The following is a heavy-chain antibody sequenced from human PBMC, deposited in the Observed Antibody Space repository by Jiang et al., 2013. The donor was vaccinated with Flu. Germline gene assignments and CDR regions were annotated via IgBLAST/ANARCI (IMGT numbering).Heavy chain of an antibody. Sequence: SGAEVKKPGASVKVSCKASGYSFTGYFIHWVRQAPGQGLEWVGCINPNSGGTNYAQKFQGRVTMTTDTSIRTAYMEVSRLKSDDTAVFYXAESPPPXYGXYVWFDPLGPGTLVTVSS. J-gene: IGHJ5*02. CDR2: INPNSGGT. D-gene: IGHD4-17*01. CDR3: AESPPPXYGXYVWFDP. CDR1: GYSFTGYF. V-gene: IGHV1-2*02.